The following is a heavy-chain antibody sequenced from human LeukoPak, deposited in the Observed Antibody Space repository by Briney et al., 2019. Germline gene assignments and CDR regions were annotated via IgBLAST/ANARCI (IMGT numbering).Heavy chain of an antibody. Sequence: SETLSLTCTVSGGSISSSSYYWGWIRQPPGKGLEWIGSIYYSGSTYYNPSLKSRVTISVDTSKNQFSLKLSSVTAADTAVYYCARGYSSSWRNHFDYWGQGTLVTVSS. D-gene: IGHD6-13*01. CDR1: GGSISSSSYY. V-gene: IGHV4-39*01. CDR2: IYYSGST. CDR3: ARGYSSSWRNHFDY. J-gene: IGHJ4*02.